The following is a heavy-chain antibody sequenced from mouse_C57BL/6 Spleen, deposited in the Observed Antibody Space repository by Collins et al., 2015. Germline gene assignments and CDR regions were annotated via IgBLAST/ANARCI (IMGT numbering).Heavy chain of an antibody. CDR2: ISYDGNN. V-gene: IGHV3-6*01. D-gene: IGHD1-1*02. CDR3: ARWYNAMDY. Sequence: DVQLQESGPGLVKPSQSLSLTCSVTGNSITSGYYWNWIRQFPGNKLEWMGYISYDGNNHYNPSLKNQISITRDTSKNQFFLKLNSVTTEDTATYYCARWYNAMDYWGQGTSVTVSS. CDR1: GNSITSGYY. J-gene: IGHJ4*01.